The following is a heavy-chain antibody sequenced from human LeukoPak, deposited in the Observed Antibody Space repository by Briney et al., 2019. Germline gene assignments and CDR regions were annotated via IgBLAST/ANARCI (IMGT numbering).Heavy chain of an antibody. Sequence: PGGSLRLSCAASGFTFSSYAMHWVRRAPGKGLEWVAVISYDGSNKYYADSVKGRFTISRDNSKNTLYLQMNSLRAEDTAVYYCASIASYGSKSDAFDIWGQGTMVTVSS. V-gene: IGHV3-30*04. J-gene: IGHJ3*02. D-gene: IGHD5-18*01. CDR1: GFTFSSYA. CDR3: ASIASYGSKSDAFDI. CDR2: ISYDGSNK.